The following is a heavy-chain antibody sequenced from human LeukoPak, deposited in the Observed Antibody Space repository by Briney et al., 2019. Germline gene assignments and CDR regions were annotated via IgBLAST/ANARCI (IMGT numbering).Heavy chain of an antibody. Sequence: PSETLSLTCAAYGGSFSGYYWSWIRQPPGKGLEWIGEINHSGSTNYNPSLKSRVTISVDTSKNQFSLKLSSVTAADTAVYYCARGLDSDYWGQGTLVTVSS. CDR3: ARGLDSDY. V-gene: IGHV4-34*01. CDR2: INHSGST. CDR1: GGSFSGYY. J-gene: IGHJ4*02.